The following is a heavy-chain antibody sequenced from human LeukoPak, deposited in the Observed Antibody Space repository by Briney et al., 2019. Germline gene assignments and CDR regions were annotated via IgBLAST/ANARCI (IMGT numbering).Heavy chain of an antibody. CDR2: IYTSGST. CDR1: GGSISSGSYY. Sequence: SQTLSLTCTVSGGSISSGSYYWSWIRQPAGKGLEWIGRIYTSGSTNYNPSLKSRVTISVDTSKNQFSLKLSSVTAADTAVYYCARDRDIVVVVAATPYYYYYMDVWAKGPRSPSP. D-gene: IGHD2-15*01. CDR3: ARDRDIVVVVAATPYYYYYMDV. J-gene: IGHJ6*03. V-gene: IGHV4-61*02.